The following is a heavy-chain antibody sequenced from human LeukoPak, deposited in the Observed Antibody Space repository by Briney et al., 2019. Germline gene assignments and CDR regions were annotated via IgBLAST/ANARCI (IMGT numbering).Heavy chain of an antibody. CDR1: GFTFSSYA. D-gene: IGHD3-22*01. CDR2: ISGSGGSA. CDR3: VKGYHYDTSGHNIYFDY. J-gene: IGHJ4*02. Sequence: GGSLRLSCAASGFTFSSYAMSWVRQAPGKGLEWVSFISGSGGSADYADSVKGRFSVSRDNSKDTLSLQMNALRVEDTAVYYCVKGYHYDTSGHNIYFDYWGQGTLVTVSS. V-gene: IGHV3-23*01.